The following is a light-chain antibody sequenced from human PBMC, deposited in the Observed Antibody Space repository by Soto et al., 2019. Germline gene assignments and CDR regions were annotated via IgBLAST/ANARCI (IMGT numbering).Light chain of an antibody. V-gene: IGKV4-1*01. CDR2: WAS. J-gene: IGKJ4*01. CDR3: QQYYNTPLT. Sequence: DIVMTQSPNSLAVSLGERATINCKSSQSVLYSSNNKNYLAWYQQKPGQPPKLLIYWASTRESGVPDRFSGSGSGADFTLTISNLQAEDEAVYYCQQYYNTPLTFGGGTKVEI. CDR1: QSVLYSSNNKNY.